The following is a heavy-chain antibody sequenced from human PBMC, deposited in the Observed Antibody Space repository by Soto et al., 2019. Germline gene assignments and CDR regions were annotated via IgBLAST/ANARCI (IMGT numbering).Heavy chain of an antibody. CDR3: TTDHIWFGELWAYYYGMDV. V-gene: IGHV3-33*01. D-gene: IGHD3-10*01. Sequence: GGSLRLSCAASGFTFSSYGMHWVRQAPGKGLEWVAVIWYDGSNKYYADSVKGRFTISRDNSKNTLYLQMNSLKTEDTAVYYCTTDHIWFGELWAYYYGMDVWGQGTTVTVSS. CDR2: IWYDGSNK. J-gene: IGHJ6*02. CDR1: GFTFSSYG.